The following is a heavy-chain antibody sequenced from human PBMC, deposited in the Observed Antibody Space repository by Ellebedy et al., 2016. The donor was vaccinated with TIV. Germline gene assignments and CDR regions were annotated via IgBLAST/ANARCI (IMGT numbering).Heavy chain of an antibody. CDR3: ARHRLRYFDWFES. D-gene: IGHD3-9*01. CDR2: IDPTDSYT. CDR1: GYSFPTYW. J-gene: IGHJ5*01. V-gene: IGHV5-10-1*01. Sequence: GESLKISCKGSGYSFPTYWISWVRQMPGQGLEWMGKIDPTDSYTNYSPSFQGHVTISVDRPIGTAYLQWGSLKASDTAMYYCARHRLRYFDWFESWGQGTLVTVSS.